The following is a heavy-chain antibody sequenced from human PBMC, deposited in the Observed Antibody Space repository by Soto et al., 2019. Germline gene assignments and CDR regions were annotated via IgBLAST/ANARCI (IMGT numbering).Heavy chain of an antibody. CDR1: GFSFRKYA. D-gene: IGHD4-17*01. CDR3: AKAARMTTLYNFDC. CDR2: ISGSGGSGRG. J-gene: IGHJ4*02. V-gene: IGHV3-23*01. Sequence: GGSLRLSCVGSGFSFRKYAMNWVRQAPGKGLEWVSGISGSGGSGRGFYADPVKGRFTISRDNSKNTLYLQMNSLRAEDTAVYYCAKAARMTTLYNFDCWGQRTLVTVSS.